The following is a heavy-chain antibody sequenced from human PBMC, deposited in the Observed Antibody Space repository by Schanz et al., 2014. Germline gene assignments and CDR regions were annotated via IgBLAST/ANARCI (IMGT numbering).Heavy chain of an antibody. CDR3: ARRSMSGYSGYAWGYDF. CDR1: GFTFNTYA. Sequence: QVHLVESGGGVVQPGRSLRLSCVASGFTFNTYAMHWVRQAPGKGLEWVAAISYDGTNKYYPDSVEGRFTTSRDISTNTVHLQMNGLRPDDTGVYYCARRSMSGYSGYAWGYDFWGQGTPVTVSS. V-gene: IGHV3-30*14. D-gene: IGHD3-3*01. J-gene: IGHJ4*02. CDR2: ISYDGTNK.